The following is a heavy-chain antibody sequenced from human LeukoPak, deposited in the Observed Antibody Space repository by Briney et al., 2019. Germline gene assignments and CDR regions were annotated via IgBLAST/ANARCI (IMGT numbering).Heavy chain of an antibody. CDR3: AREGGLGYYYMDV. CDR2: ISSSSSTI. CDR1: GFTFSSYS. D-gene: IGHD3-16*01. J-gene: IGHJ6*03. V-gene: IGHV3-48*04. Sequence: GGSLRLSCAASGFTFSSYSMNWVRQAPGKGLEWVSYISSSSSTIYYADSVKGRFTISRDNAKNSLYLQMNSLRAEDTAVYYCAREGGLGYYYMDVWGKGTTVTVSS.